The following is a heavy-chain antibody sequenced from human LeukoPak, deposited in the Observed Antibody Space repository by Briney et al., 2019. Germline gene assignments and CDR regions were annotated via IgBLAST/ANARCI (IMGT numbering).Heavy chain of an antibody. CDR1: GDSVSSNSAA. CDR2: TYYRSKWYN. CDR3: ARDRHYGSGRAGVFDY. J-gene: IGHJ4*02. Sequence: SQTLSLTCAISGDSVSSNSAAWNWLRQSPARGLEWLGSTYYRSKWYNDYAVSVKSRITINPDTSKNQFSLQLNSVTPEDTAVYYCARDRHYGSGRAGVFDYWGQGTLVTVSS. V-gene: IGHV6-1*01. D-gene: IGHD3-10*01.